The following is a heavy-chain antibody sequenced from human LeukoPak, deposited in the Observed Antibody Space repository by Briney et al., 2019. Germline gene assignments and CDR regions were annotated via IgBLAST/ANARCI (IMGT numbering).Heavy chain of an antibody. V-gene: IGHV3-9*01. D-gene: IGHD2-2*01. CDR3: AKADCSSTSCSPIWFDP. CDR1: GFTFDDYA. J-gene: IGHJ5*02. Sequence: PGGSLRLSCAASGFTFDDYAMHWVRQAPGKGLEWVSGISWNSGSIGYADSVKGRFTISRDNAKNSLYLQMNGLRAEDTALYYCAKADCSSTSCSPIWFDPWGQGTLVTVSS. CDR2: ISWNSGSI.